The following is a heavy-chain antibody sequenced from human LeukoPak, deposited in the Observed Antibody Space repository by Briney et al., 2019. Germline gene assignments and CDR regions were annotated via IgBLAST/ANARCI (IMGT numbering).Heavy chain of an antibody. CDR1: GFTFSDHY. J-gene: IGHJ4*02. V-gene: IGHV3-72*01. CDR2: SRNKANSYTT. D-gene: IGHD3-16*01. Sequence: GGSLSLSCAASGFTFSDHYMDWVRQAPGKGLEWVGRSRNKANSYTTEYAASVKGRFTISRDDSYNSLYLQMNSLKTEDTAVYYCARGTRGFDYWGQGTLVTVSA. CDR3: ARGTRGFDY.